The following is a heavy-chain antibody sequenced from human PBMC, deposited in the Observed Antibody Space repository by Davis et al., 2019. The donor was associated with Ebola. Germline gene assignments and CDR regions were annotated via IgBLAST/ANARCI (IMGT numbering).Heavy chain of an antibody. CDR1: GFTFSSYA. D-gene: IGHD4-11*01. J-gene: IGHJ6*02. CDR2: ISGSGGST. V-gene: IGHV3-23*01. CDR3: AKTRSTVTTPSYYYYGMDV. Sequence: PGGSLRLSCAASGFTFSSYAMSWVRQAPGKGLEWVSAISGSGGSTYYADSVKGRFTISRDNSKNTLYLQMNSLRAEDTAVYYCAKTRSTVTTPSYYYYGMDVWGQGTTVTVSS.